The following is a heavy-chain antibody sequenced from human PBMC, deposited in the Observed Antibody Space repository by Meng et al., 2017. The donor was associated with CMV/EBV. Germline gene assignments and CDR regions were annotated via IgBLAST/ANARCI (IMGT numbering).Heavy chain of an antibody. V-gene: IGHV3-30*02. CDR1: GFTFSSYG. CDR2: IRYDGSNK. D-gene: IGHD2-2*02. J-gene: IGHJ4*02. CDR3: ANYCSSTSCYTRSDY. Sequence: GGSLRLSCAASGFTFSSYGMHWVRQAPGKGLEWVAFIRYDGSNKYYADSVKGRFTISRDNSKNTLYLQMNSLRAEATAVYYCANYCSSTSCYTRSDYWGQGTLVTVSS.